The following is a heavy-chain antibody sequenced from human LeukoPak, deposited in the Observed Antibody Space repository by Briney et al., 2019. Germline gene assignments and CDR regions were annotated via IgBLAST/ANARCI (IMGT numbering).Heavy chain of an antibody. CDR3: ARDPGVPATGSGLLSYFDY. CDR2: IKEDGSEK. CDR1: GFTFSTYW. Sequence: GGSLRLSCAASGFTFSTYWMSWVRQAPGKGLEWVANIKEDGSEKYYVDSVKGRFTISRDNAKKSLYLRMNSLRAEDTAVYYCARDPGVPATGSGLLSYFDYWGQGTLVTVSS. D-gene: IGHD2-2*01. J-gene: IGHJ4*02. V-gene: IGHV3-7*01.